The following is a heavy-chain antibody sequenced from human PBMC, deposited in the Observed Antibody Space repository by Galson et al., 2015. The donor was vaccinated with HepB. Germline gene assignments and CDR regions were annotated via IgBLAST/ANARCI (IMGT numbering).Heavy chain of an antibody. J-gene: IGHJ4*02. CDR3: AKDGGDCSGGNCYYFVY. D-gene: IGHD2-15*01. CDR1: GFTFSGYA. Sequence: SLRLSCAASGFTFSGYAMSWVRQAPGKGLDWVSGISASGGSKYYADSVKGRFTISRDNSKSTLYQQMNSLRAEDTAVYYCAKDGGDCSGGNCYYFVYWGQGTLVTVSS. V-gene: IGHV3-23*01. CDR2: ISASGGSK.